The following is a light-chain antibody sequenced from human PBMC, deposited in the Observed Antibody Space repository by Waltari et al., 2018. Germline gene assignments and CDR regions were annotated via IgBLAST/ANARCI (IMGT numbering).Light chain of an antibody. CDR3: QQYNNWLYT. CDR1: QSVSSN. CDR2: GAS. Sequence: EIVITQSPATLSVSPGERATLSCRASQSVSSNLAWYQQKPGQAPRPLIYGASTRATGIPARFSGSGSGTEFTLTISSLQSEDFAVYYCQQYNNWLYTFGQGTKLEIK. J-gene: IGKJ2*01. V-gene: IGKV3-15*01.